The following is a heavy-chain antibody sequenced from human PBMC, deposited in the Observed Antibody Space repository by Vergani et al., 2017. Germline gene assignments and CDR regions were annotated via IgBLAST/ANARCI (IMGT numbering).Heavy chain of an antibody. CDR3: AREVGYSSGWCYY. D-gene: IGHD6-19*01. Sequence: QVQLQQWGAGLLKPSETLSLTCAVYGGSFSGYYWSWIRQPAGKGLEWIGRIYTSGSTNYNPSLKSRVTMSVDTSKNQFSLKPRSVTAADAAVYYCAREVGYSSGWCYYWGQGTLVTVSS. CDR1: GGSFSGYY. J-gene: IGHJ4*02. V-gene: IGHV4-59*10. CDR2: IYTSGST.